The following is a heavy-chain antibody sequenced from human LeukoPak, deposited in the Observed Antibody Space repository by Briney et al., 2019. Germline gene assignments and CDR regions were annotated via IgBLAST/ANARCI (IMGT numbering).Heavy chain of an antibody. Sequence: GGSLRLSCAASGFTFSNYAMTWVRQAPGKGLEWVSAISGSGGSTYYADSVKGRFTISRDNSKNTLYLQMNSLRAEDTAVYYCAKGVMEQQLDRDYYYYGMDVWGQGTTVTVSS. D-gene: IGHD6-13*01. J-gene: IGHJ6*02. V-gene: IGHV3-23*01. CDR3: AKGVMEQQLDRDYYYYGMDV. CDR1: GFTFSNYA. CDR2: ISGSGGST.